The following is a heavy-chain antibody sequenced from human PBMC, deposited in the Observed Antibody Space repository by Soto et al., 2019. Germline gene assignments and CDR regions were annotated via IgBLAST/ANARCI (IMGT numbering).Heavy chain of an antibody. CDR1: GYTFNRHD. D-gene: IGHD3-16*01. CDR2: MKPNRGNT. Sequence: QVQLVQSGAEVKRSGASVRISCKASGYTFNRHDINWVRQATGQGPAWLGWMKPNRGNTGYAQKFQGRVTMTRDSSITAVYMDLSSLTSEDTSIYYCARFGIDGSIQANTCDICAQGTMVRVSS. V-gene: IGHV1-8*01. J-gene: IGHJ3*02. CDR3: ARFGIDGSIQANTCDI.